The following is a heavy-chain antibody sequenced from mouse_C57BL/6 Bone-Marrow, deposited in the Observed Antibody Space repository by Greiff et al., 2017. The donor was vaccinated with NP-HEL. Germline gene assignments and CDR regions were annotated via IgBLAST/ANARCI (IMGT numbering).Heavy chain of an antibody. CDR2: IYPGSGST. J-gene: IGHJ3*01. D-gene: IGHD2-4*01. CDR3: ARWGLRRESLAY. V-gene: IGHV1-55*01. Sequence: VQLQQPGAELVKPGASVKMSCKASGYTFTSYWITWVKQRPGQGLEWIGDIYPGSGSTNYNEKFKSKATLTVDTSSSTAYMQLSSLTSEDSAVYYCARWGLRRESLAYWGQGTLVTVSA. CDR1: GYTFTSYW.